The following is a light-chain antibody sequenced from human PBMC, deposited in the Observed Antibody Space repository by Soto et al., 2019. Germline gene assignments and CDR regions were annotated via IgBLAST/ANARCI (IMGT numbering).Light chain of an antibody. J-gene: IGKJ4*01. CDR2: AAS. Sequence: DIQMTQSPSSLSASVGDRVTITCRASQGISNYLAWYQQKPGKVPKLLIYAASTLQSGVPSRFSGSGSGTEFTLTISSLQPEDVATYYCQKYNSAPRLTFGGGTKVDIK. CDR3: QKYNSAPRLT. V-gene: IGKV1-27*01. CDR1: QGISNY.